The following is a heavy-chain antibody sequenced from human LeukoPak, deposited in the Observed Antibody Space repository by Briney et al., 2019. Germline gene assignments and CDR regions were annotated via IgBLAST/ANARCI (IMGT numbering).Heavy chain of an antibody. CDR2: IKSKTDGGTT. J-gene: IGHJ4*02. CDR1: GFTFSNAW. Sequence: NPGGSLRLSXAASGFTFSNAWMSWVRQAPGKGLEWVGRIKSKTDGGTTDYAAPVKGRFTISRDDSKNTLYLQMNSLKTEDTAAYYCTTVSVVVITATRGGYWGQGTLVTVSS. CDR3: TTVSVVVITATRGGY. V-gene: IGHV3-15*01. D-gene: IGHD2-15*01.